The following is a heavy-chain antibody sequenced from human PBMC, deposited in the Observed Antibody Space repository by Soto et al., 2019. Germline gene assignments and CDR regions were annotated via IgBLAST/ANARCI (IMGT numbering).Heavy chain of an antibody. CDR2: ISGSGDST. J-gene: IGHJ1*01. CDR1: GVTFSSYA. V-gene: IGHV3-23*01. D-gene: IGHD3-22*01. Sequence: GGSLRLSCAASGVTFSSYAISGVRQAPGKGLEWVSAISGSGDSTHYADSVKGRFTISRDNSKNTLHLQMNSLRAEDTAVYYCAKGADYFRSNGYNLEYFQSWGQGTLVTVSS. CDR3: AKGADYFRSNGYNLEYFQS.